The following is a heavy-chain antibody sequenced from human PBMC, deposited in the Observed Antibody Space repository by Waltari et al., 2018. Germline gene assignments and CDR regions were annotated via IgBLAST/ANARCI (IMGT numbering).Heavy chain of an antibody. J-gene: IGHJ3*02. Sequence: EVQLVESGGGLVKPGGSLRLSCAASGFTFSSYSMNWVRQAPGKGLEWFSSISSSSSYIYYADSVNGRFTISRDNAKNSLYLQMNSLRAEDTAVYYCARAHIAVAGPDAFDIWGQVTMVTVSS. D-gene: IGHD6-19*01. CDR1: GFTFSSYS. CDR2: ISSSSSYI. V-gene: IGHV3-21*01. CDR3: ARAHIAVAGPDAFDI.